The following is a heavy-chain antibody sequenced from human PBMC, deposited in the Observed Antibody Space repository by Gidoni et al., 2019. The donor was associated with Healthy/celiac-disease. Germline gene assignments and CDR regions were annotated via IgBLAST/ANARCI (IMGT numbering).Heavy chain of an antibody. V-gene: IGHV3-21*01. CDR3: ARDGALSFYFDY. Sequence: EVQLVESGGGLVKPGGSLRLYCAASGFTFSSYSMNWVRQAPGKGLEWVSSIISSSSYIYYADSVKGRFTISRDNAKNSLYLQMNSLRAEDTAVYYCARDGALSFYFDYWGQGTLVTVSS. D-gene: IGHD3-16*02. CDR2: IISSSSYI. CDR1: GFTFSSYS. J-gene: IGHJ4*02.